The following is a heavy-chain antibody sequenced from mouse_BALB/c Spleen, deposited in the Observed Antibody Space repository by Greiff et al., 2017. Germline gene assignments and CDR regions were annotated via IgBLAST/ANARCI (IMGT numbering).Heavy chain of an antibody. CDR3: TRDYGYDWYFDV. V-gene: IGHV1-69*02. CDR2: IYPSDSYT. Sequence: QVQLQQPGAELVRPGASVKLSCKASGYTFTSYWINWVKQRPGQGLEWIGNIYPSDSYTNYNQKFKDKATLTVDKSSSTAYMQLSSPTSEDSAVYYCTRDYGYDWYFDVRGAGTTVTVSS. D-gene: IGHD1-2*01. CDR1: GYTFTSYW. J-gene: IGHJ1*01.